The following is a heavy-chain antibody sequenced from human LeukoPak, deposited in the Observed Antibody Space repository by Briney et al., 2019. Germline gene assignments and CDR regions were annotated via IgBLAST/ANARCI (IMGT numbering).Heavy chain of an antibody. CDR3: ARARYYYDSSGYPLNDAFDI. Sequence: GESLKISCKGSGYSFTSYWIGWVRQMPGKGLEWMGIIYPGDSDTRYSPSFQGQVTISADKSISTAYLQWSSLKASDTAMYYCARARYYYDSSGYPLNDAFDIWGQGTMVTVSS. CDR2: IYPGDSDT. J-gene: IGHJ3*02. D-gene: IGHD3-22*01. V-gene: IGHV5-51*01. CDR1: GYSFTSYW.